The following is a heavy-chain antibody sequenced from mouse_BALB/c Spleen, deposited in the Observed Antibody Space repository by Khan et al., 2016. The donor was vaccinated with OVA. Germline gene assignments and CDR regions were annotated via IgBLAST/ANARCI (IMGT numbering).Heavy chain of an antibody. V-gene: IGHV2-6-2*01. J-gene: IGHJ4*01. CDR1: GFSLTSFS. CDR3: DIHPFPPSMDS. CDR2: ILSDGST. Sequence: QVQLNQSGPDLVAPSQSLSITCSVPGFSLTSFSIHCVRQPPGKGLEWLVVILSDGSTTYHSSLKSRLCIIKDNSKSQLFLKINSLQTDDTDMYYSDIHPFPPSMDSWGQVTSVTGSS.